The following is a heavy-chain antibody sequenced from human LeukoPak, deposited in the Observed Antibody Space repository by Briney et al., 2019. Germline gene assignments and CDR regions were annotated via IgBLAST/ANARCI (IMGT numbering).Heavy chain of an antibody. CDR3: ARVLGIPRPYCGGDCYSRDLGAFDI. CDR1: GGSISSYY. CDR2: IYYSGST. D-gene: IGHD2-21*01. Sequence: PSETLSLTCTVSGGSISSYYWSWIRQPPGKGLEWIGYIYYSGSTNYNPSLKSRVTISVDTSKNQFSLKLSSVTAADTAVYYCARVLGIPRPYCGGDCYSRDLGAFDIWGQGTMVTVSS. J-gene: IGHJ3*02. V-gene: IGHV4-59*01.